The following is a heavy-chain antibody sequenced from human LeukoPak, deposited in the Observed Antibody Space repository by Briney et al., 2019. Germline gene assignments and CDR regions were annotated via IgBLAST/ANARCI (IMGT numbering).Heavy chain of an antibody. J-gene: IGHJ3*02. Sequence: SETLSLTCTVSGGSISSSSYYWGWIRQPPGKGLEWIGYIYHSGSTYYNPSLKSRVTISVDRSKNQFSLKLSSVTAADTAVYYCARDTQLWADAFDIWGQGTMVTVSS. CDR3: ARDTQLWADAFDI. V-gene: IGHV4-39*07. CDR2: IYHSGST. CDR1: GGSISSSSYY. D-gene: IGHD5-18*01.